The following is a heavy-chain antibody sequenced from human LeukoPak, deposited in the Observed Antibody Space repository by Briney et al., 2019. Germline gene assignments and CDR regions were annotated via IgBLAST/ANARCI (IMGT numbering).Heavy chain of an antibody. D-gene: IGHD2-2*02. CDR2: ISGSGGST. CDR3: AKVLLGYCSSTSCYTTYYFNY. Sequence: GGSLRLSCAASGFTFSSYAMSWVRQAPGKGLEWVSAISGSGGSTYYADSVKGRFTISRDNSKNTLYLQMNSLRAEDTAVYYCAKVLLGYCSSTSCYTTYYFNYWGQGTLVTVSS. CDR1: GFTFSSYA. J-gene: IGHJ4*02. V-gene: IGHV3-23*01.